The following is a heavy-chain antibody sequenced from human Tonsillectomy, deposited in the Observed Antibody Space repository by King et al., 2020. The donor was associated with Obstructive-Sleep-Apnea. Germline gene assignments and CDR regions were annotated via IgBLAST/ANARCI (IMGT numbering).Heavy chain of an antibody. Sequence: MQLQESGPGLVKPSGTLSLTCAVSGVSLSSSHWWSWVRQPPGKGLEWIGETSHGGGTNYNPSLKSRVTIPRDESNNQFSLTLSSVTAADTAVYYCAREGVTQAFDIWGQGTMVTVSS. V-gene: IGHV4-4*02. CDR2: TSHGGGT. J-gene: IGHJ3*02. CDR1: GVSLSSSHW. D-gene: IGHD2-21*02. CDR3: AREGVTQAFDI.